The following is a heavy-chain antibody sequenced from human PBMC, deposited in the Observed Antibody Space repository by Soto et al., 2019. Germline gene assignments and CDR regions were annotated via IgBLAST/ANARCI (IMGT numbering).Heavy chain of an antibody. V-gene: IGHV1-18*01. D-gene: IGHD6-19*01. CDR2: ISAYNGNT. CDR1: GYTFTSYG. J-gene: IGHJ5*02. CDR3: ARGLMIAVAGTVFANWFDP. Sequence: ASVKVSCKASGYTFTSYGISWVRQAPGQGLEWMGWISAYNGNTNYAQKLQGRVTMTTDTSTSTAYMELRSLRSDDTAVYYCARGLMIAVAGTVFANWFDPWGQGTLVTVS.